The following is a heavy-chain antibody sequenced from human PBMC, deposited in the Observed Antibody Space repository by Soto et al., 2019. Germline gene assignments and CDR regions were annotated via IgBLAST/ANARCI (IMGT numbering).Heavy chain of an antibody. CDR3: ARDRACSGGSCYSDY. CDR2: IYSGSST. CDR1: GFTVSSNY. D-gene: IGHD2-15*01. J-gene: IGHJ4*02. V-gene: IGHV3-53*01. Sequence: EVQLVESGGGLIQPGGSLRLSCAASGFTVSSNYLSWVRQAPGKGLEWVSVIYSGSSTYYADSVKGRFTISREKSKNTVYLQINSLRAEDTAVYYCARDRACSGGSCYSDYWGQGTLVTVSS.